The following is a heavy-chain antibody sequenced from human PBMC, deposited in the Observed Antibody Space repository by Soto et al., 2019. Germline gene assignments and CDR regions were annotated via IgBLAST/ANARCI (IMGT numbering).Heavy chain of an antibody. CDR1: GFSLSKARMG. V-gene: IGHV2-26*01. D-gene: IGHD1-26*01. CDR2: IFWNDER. J-gene: IGHJ4*02. CDR3: ARALREGLPIYYFDS. Sequence: SGPTLVNPTETLALTCTVSGFSLSKARMGVSWIRQPPGKALEWLAHIFWNDERSYNTSLKSRLTISRDTSKSQVVLTMTNVDPVDTGTYFCARALREGLPIYYFDSWGQGTQVTVSS.